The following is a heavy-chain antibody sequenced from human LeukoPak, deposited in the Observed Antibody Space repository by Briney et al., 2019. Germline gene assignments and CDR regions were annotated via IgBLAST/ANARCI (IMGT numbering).Heavy chain of an antibody. J-gene: IGHJ3*01. V-gene: IGHV3-48*03. CDR3: ATDVVRNYYEVLAFDV. Sequence: PGGSLRLSCVASGFLFSSRGINWVRQAPGKGLEWVSYISSRGDMIYYADSVKGRFTISRDNAKNSLYLQMSSLRAEDTAVYYCATDVVRNYYEVLAFDVWGQGTTVTVSS. D-gene: IGHD3-22*01. CDR2: ISSRGDMI. CDR1: GFLFSSRG.